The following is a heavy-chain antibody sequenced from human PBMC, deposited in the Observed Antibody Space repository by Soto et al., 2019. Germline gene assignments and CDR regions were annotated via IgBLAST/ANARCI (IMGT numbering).Heavy chain of an antibody. V-gene: IGHV4-39*01. CDR1: GGSISSSSYY. CDR2: IYYSGST. J-gene: IGHJ6*03. D-gene: IGHD2-15*01. Sequence: PSETLSLTCTVSGGSISSSSYYWGWIRQPPGKGLEWIGSIYYSGSTYYNPSLKSRVTISVDTSKNQFSLKLSSVTAADTAVYYCARHYGCSGGSCYTYYYYYYYMDVWGKGTTVTVSS. CDR3: ARHYGCSGGSCYTYYYYYYYMDV.